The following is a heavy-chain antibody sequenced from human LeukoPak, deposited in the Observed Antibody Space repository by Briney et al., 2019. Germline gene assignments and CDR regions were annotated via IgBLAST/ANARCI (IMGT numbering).Heavy chain of an antibody. CDR1: GFTFSSYA. J-gene: IGHJ6*02. V-gene: IGHV3-30-3*01. CDR3: ARELNYYYGMDV. Sequence: GVSLRLSCAASGFTFSSYAMHWVRQAPGKGLEWVAVISYDGSNKYYADSVKGRFTISRDNSKNTLYLQMNSLRAEDTAVYYCARELNYYYGMDVWGQGTTVTVSS. CDR2: ISYDGSNK.